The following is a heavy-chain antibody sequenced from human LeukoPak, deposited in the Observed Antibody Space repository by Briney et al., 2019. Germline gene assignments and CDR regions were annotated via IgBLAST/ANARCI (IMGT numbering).Heavy chain of an antibody. V-gene: IGHV4-39*07. CDR2: IYYSGST. J-gene: IGHJ4*02. CDR1: GGSISSSSYY. CDR3: ARVPYDDSSGYIN. Sequence: SETLSLTCTVSGGSISSSSYYWGWIRQPPGKGLEWIGSIYYSGSTYYNPSLKSRVTISVDRSKNQFSLKLSSVTAADTAVYYCARVPYDDSSGYINWGQGTLVTVSS. D-gene: IGHD3-22*01.